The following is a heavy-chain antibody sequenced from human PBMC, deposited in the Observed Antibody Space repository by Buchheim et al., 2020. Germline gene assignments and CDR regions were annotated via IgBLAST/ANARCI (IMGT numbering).Heavy chain of an antibody. CDR2: IYHSGST. J-gene: IGHJ4*02. CDR3: ATILGGCSSTSCYLLH. V-gene: IGHV4-4*02. D-gene: IGHD2-2*01. CDR1: GDSICSNYW. Sequence: QVQLQESGPGLVKPSGTLSLTCAVSGDSICSNYWWTWVRQPPGKGLEWIGEIYHSGSTNYNPSLKSRVTISVDKSKNEFSLKLSSVTAADTAVYYCATILGGCSSTSCYLLHWGQGTL.